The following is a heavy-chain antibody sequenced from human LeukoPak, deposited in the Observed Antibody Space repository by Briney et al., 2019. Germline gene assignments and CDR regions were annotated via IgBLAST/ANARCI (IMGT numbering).Heavy chain of an antibody. V-gene: IGHV4-39*07. J-gene: IGHJ4*02. CDR2: IYYSGST. Sequence: SETLSLTCTVSGGSISSSSYYWGWIRQPPGKGLEWIGSIYYSGSTYYNPSLKSRVTISVDTSKNQFSLKLSSVTAADTAVYYCARGGTAMVPLDCWGQGTLVTVSS. D-gene: IGHD5-18*01. CDR3: ARGGTAMVPLDC. CDR1: GGSISSSSYY.